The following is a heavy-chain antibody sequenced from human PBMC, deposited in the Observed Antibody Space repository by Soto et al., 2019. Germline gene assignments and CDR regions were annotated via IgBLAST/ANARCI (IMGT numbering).Heavy chain of an antibody. Sequence: GGSLRLSCAASGFTFSSYSMHWVRQAPGKGLEWVSYISSSSSGLSYAGSVKGRFTISRDNAKNSLYLQMSSLTDEDTAVYYCARGSLESWGQGTLVTVSS. CDR1: GFTFSSYS. CDR3: ARGSLES. CDR2: ISSSSSGL. D-gene: IGHD3-3*01. J-gene: IGHJ5*02. V-gene: IGHV3-48*02.